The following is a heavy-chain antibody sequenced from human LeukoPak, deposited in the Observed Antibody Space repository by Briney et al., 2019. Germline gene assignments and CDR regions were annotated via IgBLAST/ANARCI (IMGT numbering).Heavy chain of an antibody. Sequence: SETLSLTCTVSGYSITSGYYWGWIRQPPGEGLEWIGSVDHSGSTNYNPSLKSRVTISVDTSKNQFSLKLSSVTAADTAVYYCARRYQYYYDSSGAFRYWGLGTLVTVSS. V-gene: IGHV4-38-2*02. CDR3: ARRYQYYYDSSGAFRY. D-gene: IGHD3-22*01. J-gene: IGHJ4*02. CDR2: VDHSGST. CDR1: GYSITSGYY.